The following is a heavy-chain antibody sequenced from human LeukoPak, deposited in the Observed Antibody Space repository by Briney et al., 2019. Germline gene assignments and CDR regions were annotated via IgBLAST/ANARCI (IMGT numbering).Heavy chain of an antibody. Sequence: SETLSLTCTVSGGSISSYYWSWIRQPPGKGLEWIGYIYYSGSTNYNPSLKSRVTISVDTSKNQFSLKLSSVTAADTAVYYCARALLRPWFDPWGQGTLVTVSS. CDR3: ARALLRPWFDP. V-gene: IGHV4-59*01. J-gene: IGHJ5*02. D-gene: IGHD3-22*01. CDR1: GGSISSYY. CDR2: IYYSGST.